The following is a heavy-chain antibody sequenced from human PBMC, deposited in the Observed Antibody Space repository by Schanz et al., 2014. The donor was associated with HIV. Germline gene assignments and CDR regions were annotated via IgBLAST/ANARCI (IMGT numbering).Heavy chain of an antibody. CDR1: GGSFNGDY. CDR3: ARDGGRRGGQRQLFAY. Sequence: QVQLQESGPGLVKPSETLSLTCTVSGGSFNGDYWTWLRQPPGKALEWIGEINHSGRASIHPSLRSRVTMSVDTSKTQFPLKLSSVTAADTAFYYCARDGGRRGGQRQLFAYWGQGTLVTVSS. CDR2: INHSGRA. J-gene: IGHJ4*02. D-gene: IGHD1-1*01. V-gene: IGHV4-34*10.